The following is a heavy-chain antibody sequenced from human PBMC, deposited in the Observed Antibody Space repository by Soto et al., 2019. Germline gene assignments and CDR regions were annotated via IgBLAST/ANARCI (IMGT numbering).Heavy chain of an antibody. D-gene: IGHD1-1*01. CDR1: GFSISTYG. CDR2: FSGSSGNT. V-gene: IGHV3-23*01. J-gene: IGHJ4*02. Sequence: GGSLRLSCAASGFSISTYGVTWVRQAPGKGLEWVSGFSGSSGNTYYADSVKGRFTISRDNSKNTVYLQMNSLRAEDTAVYYCAKDRDYHATTIGYWGQGTLVTVSS. CDR3: AKDRDYHATTIGY.